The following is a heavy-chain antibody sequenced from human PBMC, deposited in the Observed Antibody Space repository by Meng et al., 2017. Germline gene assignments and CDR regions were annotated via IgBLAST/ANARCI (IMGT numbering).Heavy chain of an antibody. CDR2: INHSGST. V-gene: IGHV4-34*01. Sequence: SETLSLTCAVYGGSFSGYYWSWIRQPPGKGLEWIGEINHSGSTNYNPSLKSRVTISVDTSKNQFSLKLSSVTAADTAVYYCARGRWNYYVYWGQGPLVTVSS. D-gene: IGHD1-1*01. J-gene: IGHJ4*02. CDR3: ARGRWNYYVY. CDR1: GGSFSGYY.